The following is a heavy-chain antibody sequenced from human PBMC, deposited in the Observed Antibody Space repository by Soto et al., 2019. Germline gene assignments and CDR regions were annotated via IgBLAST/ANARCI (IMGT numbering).Heavy chain of an antibody. CDR3: ARVSGSYYYAMDV. J-gene: IGHJ6*02. CDR2: IYHSGNT. V-gene: IGHV4-4*02. CDR1: GGSISSSNW. D-gene: IGHD1-26*01. Sequence: QVQLQESGPGLVKPSGTLSLTCAVSGGSISSSNWWSWVRQPPGKGLEWIGEIYHSGNTNYNPSRKSRVTISVDKSKTQFSLKLSSVTAADTAVYYCARVSGSYYYAMDVWGQGTTVTVSS.